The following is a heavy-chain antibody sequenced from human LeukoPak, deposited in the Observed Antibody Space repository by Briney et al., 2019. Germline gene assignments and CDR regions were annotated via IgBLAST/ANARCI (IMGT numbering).Heavy chain of an antibody. D-gene: IGHD1-26*01. CDR3: AKGDTTWELPHDY. J-gene: IGHJ4*02. CDR2: INWNGGST. V-gene: IGHV3-20*04. Sequence: GGSLRLSCAASGFTFDDYGMSWVRQAPGKGLEWVSGINWNGGSTGYADSVKGRFTISRDNSKNTLYLQMNSLRAEDTAVYYCAKGDTTWELPHDYWGQGTLVTVSS. CDR1: GFTFDDYG.